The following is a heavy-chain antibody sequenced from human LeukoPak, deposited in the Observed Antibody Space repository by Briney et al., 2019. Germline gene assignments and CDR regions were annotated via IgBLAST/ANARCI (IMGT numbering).Heavy chain of an antibody. CDR2: IFYSGST. V-gene: IGHV4-59*12. J-gene: IGHJ3*02. Sequence: PSETLSLTCTVSGGSISSYYWSWIRQPPGKGLEWIGNIFYSGSTYYSPSLKSRVTISLDTSRNQFSLKLNSVTAADTAVYYCAKSNGYGLVDIWGQGTMVAVSS. CDR1: GGSISSYY. D-gene: IGHD3-10*01. CDR3: AKSNGYGLVDI.